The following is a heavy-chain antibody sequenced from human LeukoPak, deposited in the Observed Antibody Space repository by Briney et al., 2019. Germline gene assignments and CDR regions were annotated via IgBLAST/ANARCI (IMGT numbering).Heavy chain of an antibody. J-gene: IGHJ4*02. V-gene: IGHV3-74*01. Sequence: PGGSLRPSCAASGFTFSPYWMHWVRQAPGKGLVWVSRIDSDGSSTTYADSVKGRFTISRDNAENTLYLQMNSLRAEDTAVYYCARDPSALAGYFDYWGQGTLVTVSS. D-gene: IGHD6-19*01. CDR3: ARDPSALAGYFDY. CDR1: GFTFSPYW. CDR2: IDSDGSST.